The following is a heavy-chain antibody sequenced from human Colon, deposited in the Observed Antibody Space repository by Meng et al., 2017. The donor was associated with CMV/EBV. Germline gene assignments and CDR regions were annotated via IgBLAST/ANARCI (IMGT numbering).Heavy chain of an antibody. CDR1: GFRWKNYA. CDR2: IYSDSSRT. CDR3: VKQDGWCSGFFTH. J-gene: IGHJ4*02. Sequence: EASGFRWKNYAVPWVRQASGKGRACVSVIYSDSSRTYYAESVKGRFTVSRDNSKNTLYLEMKSLRAEDTAVYYCVKQDGWCSGFFTHWGQGTLVTVSS. D-gene: IGHD2-8*01. V-gene: IGHV3-23*03.